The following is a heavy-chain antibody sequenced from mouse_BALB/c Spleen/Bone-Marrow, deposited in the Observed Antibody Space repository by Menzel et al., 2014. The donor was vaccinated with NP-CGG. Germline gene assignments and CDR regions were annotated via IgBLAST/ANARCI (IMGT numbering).Heavy chain of an antibody. D-gene: IGHD2-3*01. V-gene: IGHV1S81*02. CDR2: INPSNGRT. J-gene: IGHJ4*01. Sequence: VHLVESGAELVKPGASVKLSCKASGYTFTSYWMHWVKQRPGQGLEWIGEINPSNGRTNYNEKFKSKATLTVDKSSSTAYMQLSSLTADDSAVYYCARSDGYYPYYYAMDYWGQGTSVTVSS. CDR1: GYTFTSYW. CDR3: ARSDGYYPYYYAMDY.